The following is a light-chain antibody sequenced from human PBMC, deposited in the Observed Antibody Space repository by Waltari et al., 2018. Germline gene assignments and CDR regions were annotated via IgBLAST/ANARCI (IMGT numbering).Light chain of an antibody. V-gene: IGKV1-33*01. J-gene: IGKJ5*01. CDR3: QQYYNVPRT. Sequence: DIHMTQSPSSLSAPVGDRVTITCQSSQHVSKYLNWDQQKPGKAPNLLIYDASNLQRGVPSRFSGSGSGTHFTFTISSLQPEDIATYYCQQYYNVPRTFGQGTRLEIK. CDR2: DAS. CDR1: QHVSKY.